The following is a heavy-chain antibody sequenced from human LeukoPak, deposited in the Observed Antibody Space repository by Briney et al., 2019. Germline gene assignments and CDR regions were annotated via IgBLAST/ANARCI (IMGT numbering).Heavy chain of an antibody. Sequence: GSLRLSCAASGFTFSSYGMHWVRQAPGKGLEWVAVIWYDGSNTYYADSVKGRFTISRDNSKNTLYLQMNSLRAEDTAVYYCARDFVAVAGAGYWGQGTLVTVSS. CDR1: GFTFSSYG. V-gene: IGHV3-33*01. CDR3: ARDFVAVAGAGY. J-gene: IGHJ4*02. D-gene: IGHD6-19*01. CDR2: IWYDGSNT.